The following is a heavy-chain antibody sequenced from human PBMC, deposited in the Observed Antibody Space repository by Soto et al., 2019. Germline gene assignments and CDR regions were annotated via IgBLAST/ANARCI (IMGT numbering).Heavy chain of an antibody. J-gene: IGHJ4*02. V-gene: IGHV5-51*01. CDR3: ARSYYVDSSGYYYHGITGY. CDR2: IYPGDSDT. CDR1: GYKVSTWHNFTSYW. Sequence: GESVKISCMGPGYKVSTWHNFTSYWIAWVRQMPGEGLEWMGIIYPGDSDTRHSPSFQGQVTISADKSISTAYLQWSSLKASDTAMYYCARSYYVDSSGYYYHGITGYRDQETLLPVSS. D-gene: IGHD3-22*01.